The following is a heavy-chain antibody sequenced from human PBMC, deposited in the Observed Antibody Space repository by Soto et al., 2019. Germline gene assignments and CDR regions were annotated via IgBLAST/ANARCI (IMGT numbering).Heavy chain of an antibody. CDR3: ATRYSYVHF. CDR1: GYAFTVYY. Sequence: ASVKVSGKSSGYAFTVYYIHWVRQSPGQWLEWMGWINPNSGDTNYAQKFQGRVTMTRDTSFSTAYMELSSLRSDDTAVYYCATRYSYVHFWGQGTLVTVSS. CDR2: INPNSGDT. V-gene: IGHV1-2*02. D-gene: IGHD5-18*01. J-gene: IGHJ4*02.